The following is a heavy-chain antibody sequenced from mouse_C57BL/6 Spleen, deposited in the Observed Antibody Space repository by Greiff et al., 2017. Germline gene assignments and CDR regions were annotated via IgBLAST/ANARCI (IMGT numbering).Heavy chain of an antibody. CDR1: GYTFTSYW. J-gene: IGHJ4*01. CDR2: IDPNSGGT. Sequence: QVQLQQPGAELVKPGASVKLSCKASGYTFTSYWMHWVKQRPGRGLEWIGRIDPNSGGTKYNEKFKSKATLTVDKPSSTAYMQLSSLTSEDSAVYYCATTVVAEDYAMDYWGQGTSVTVSS. D-gene: IGHD1-1*01. CDR3: ATTVVAEDYAMDY. V-gene: IGHV1-72*01.